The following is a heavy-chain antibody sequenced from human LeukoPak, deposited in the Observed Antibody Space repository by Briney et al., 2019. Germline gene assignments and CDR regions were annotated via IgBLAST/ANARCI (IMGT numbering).Heavy chain of an antibody. Sequence: GGSLRLSCAASRFTFDDYAMHWVRQAPGKGLEWVSGISWNSAGIGYADSVKGRFTTSRDNAKNSLYLQMNSLRAEDTALYYCAKSVRAGRDGMDVWGQGTTVTVSS. D-gene: IGHD2-8*02. J-gene: IGHJ6*02. CDR3: AKSVRAGRDGMDV. CDR2: ISWNSAGI. CDR1: RFTFDDYA. V-gene: IGHV3-9*01.